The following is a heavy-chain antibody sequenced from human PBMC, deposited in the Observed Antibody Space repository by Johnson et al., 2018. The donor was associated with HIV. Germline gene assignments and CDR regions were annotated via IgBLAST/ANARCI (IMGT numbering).Heavy chain of an antibody. Sequence: VQLVESGGGLVQPGGSLRLSCTASGFTVNSNYMSWVRQAPGKGLEWVSVIYSGGSTYYADSVRGRFTISRDNSKNTLYLQMNSLRAEDTAVYYCARDLTEYSSSADDFDIWGQGTMVTVSS. CDR1: GFTVNSNY. J-gene: IGHJ3*02. V-gene: IGHV3-66*01. D-gene: IGHD6-6*01. CDR3: ARDLTEYSSSADDFDI. CDR2: IYSGGST.